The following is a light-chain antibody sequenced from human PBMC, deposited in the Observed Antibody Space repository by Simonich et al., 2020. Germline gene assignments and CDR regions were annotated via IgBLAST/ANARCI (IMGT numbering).Light chain of an antibody. J-gene: IGKJ1*01. CDR1: QSVLYSSNNKNY. CDR2: WAS. Sequence: DIVMTQSPDSLAVSLGARATINCKSSQSVLYSSNNKNYLAWYQRKPGQPPKLLIYWASTRESGVPDRFSGSGSGTDFTLTISSLQAEDVAVYYCQQYYSTPWTFGQGTKVEIK. CDR3: QQYYSTPWT. V-gene: IGKV4-1*01.